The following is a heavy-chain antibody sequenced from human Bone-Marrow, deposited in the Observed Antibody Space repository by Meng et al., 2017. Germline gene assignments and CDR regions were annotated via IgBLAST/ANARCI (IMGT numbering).Heavy chain of an antibody. V-gene: IGHV3-30*04. J-gene: IGHJ4*02. CDR2: ISYDGSNK. D-gene: IGHD3-3*02. CDR1: GFTFSSYA. Sequence: VQLVVSGGGGVQPGRSLRLSCAASGFTFSSYAMHWVRQAPGKGLEWVAVISYDGSNKYYADSVKGRFTISRDNSKNTLYLQMNSLRAEDTAVYYCARDRSALIDYWGQGTLVTVFS. CDR3: ARDRSALIDY.